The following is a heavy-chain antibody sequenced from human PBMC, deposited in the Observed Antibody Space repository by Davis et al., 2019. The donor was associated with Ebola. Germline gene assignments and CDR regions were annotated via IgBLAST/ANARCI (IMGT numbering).Heavy chain of an antibody. J-gene: IGHJ4*02. CDR2: IYYSGRT. CDR1: GDSITSGGYY. CDR3: ARGSRGVSLTD. Sequence: PSETLSLTCTVSGDSITSGGYYWNWIRQHPGKGLEWIGYIYYSGRTYYNPSLKSRVSISLDTSRNHFSLMLNSVTAADTAVYYCARGSRGVSLTDWGQGALVTVSS. V-gene: IGHV4-31*03. D-gene: IGHD3-9*01.